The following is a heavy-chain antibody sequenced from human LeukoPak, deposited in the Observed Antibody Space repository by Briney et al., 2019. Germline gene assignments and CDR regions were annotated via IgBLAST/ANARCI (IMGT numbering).Heavy chain of an antibody. V-gene: IGHV1-18*01. D-gene: IGHD3-22*01. CDR3: ARALLDYDSSGFTRLYYMDV. Sequence: GASVKVSCKASGYTFTIYDINWVRQATGQGLEWMGWISAYNGNTDYAQKLQGRVTMTTDTSTNTAYMDLRSLRSDDTAVYYCARALLDYDSSGFTRLYYMDVWGKGTTVTISS. CDR1: GYTFTIYD. CDR2: ISAYNGNT. J-gene: IGHJ6*03.